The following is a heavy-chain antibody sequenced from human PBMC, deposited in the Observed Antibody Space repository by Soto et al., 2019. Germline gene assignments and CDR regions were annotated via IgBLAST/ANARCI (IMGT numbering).Heavy chain of an antibody. CDR1: GGSFSSFS. Sequence: QVQLVQSGAEVKKPGSAVKVSCKASGGSFSSFSISWVRQAPGQGLECMGGIIPIYGTVTYAQKFRGRVTITADESTSTAYMDLSRLRAGDTAVYYCARGELDVFSEGRDPWFGPWGQGTLVTVSS. J-gene: IGHJ5*02. D-gene: IGHD3-10*01. V-gene: IGHV1-69*01. CDR3: ARGELDVFSEGRDPWFGP. CDR2: IIPIYGTV.